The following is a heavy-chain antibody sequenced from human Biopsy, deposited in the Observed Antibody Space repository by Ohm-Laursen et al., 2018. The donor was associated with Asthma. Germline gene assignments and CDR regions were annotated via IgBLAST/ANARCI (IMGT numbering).Heavy chain of an antibody. CDR1: GFTFSTYA. CDR3: ARDMNRDGWYFDY. V-gene: IGHV3-30-3*01. Sequence: SLRLSCAAPGFTFSTYAMHWVRQAPGKGLEWVAVISYDGSNKYYADSVKGRFTISRDNSKNTLYLQMNSLRGDDTAVYYCARDMNRDGWYFDYWGQGTLVSVSS. J-gene: IGHJ4*02. CDR2: ISYDGSNK. D-gene: IGHD5-24*01.